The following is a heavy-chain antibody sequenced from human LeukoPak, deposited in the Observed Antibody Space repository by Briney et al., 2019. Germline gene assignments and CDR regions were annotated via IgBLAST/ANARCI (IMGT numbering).Heavy chain of an antibody. D-gene: IGHD6-13*01. CDR3: ARVDSSSWGYYYYMDV. CDR1: GFTVSSNY. J-gene: IGHJ6*03. Sequence: GGSLRLSCAASGFTVSSNYMSWVRQAPGKGLEWVSVIYSGGSTYYADSVKGRFTISRDNSKNTLYLQMNSLRAEDTAVYYCARVDSSSWGYYYYMDVWGKGTTVTVSS. V-gene: IGHV3-53*01. CDR2: IYSGGST.